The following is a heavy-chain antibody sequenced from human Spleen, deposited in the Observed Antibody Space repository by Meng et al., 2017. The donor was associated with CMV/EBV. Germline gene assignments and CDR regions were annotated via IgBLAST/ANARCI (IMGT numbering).Heavy chain of an antibody. D-gene: IGHD3-10*01. V-gene: IGHV3-49*04. CDR1: GFSFGDYG. CDR3: TRVAPGDYYNAMDV. Sequence: GGSLRLSCSASGFSFGDYGMAWVRQAPGKGLDWVGFIRSKTYGGTPVYAASVKGRFTISRDDFKTIAYLQVSGLKTEDTAVYYCTRVAPGDYYNAMDVWGQGTTVTVSS. CDR2: IRSKTYGGTP. J-gene: IGHJ6*02.